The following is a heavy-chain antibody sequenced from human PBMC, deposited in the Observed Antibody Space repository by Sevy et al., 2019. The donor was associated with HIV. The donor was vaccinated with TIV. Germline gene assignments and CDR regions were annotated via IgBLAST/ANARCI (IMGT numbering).Heavy chain of an antibody. D-gene: IGHD3-22*01. CDR1: GFTFSSYS. CDR2: ISSSSTYI. J-gene: IGHJ4*02. Sequence: GGSLRLSCAASGFTFSSYSMHWVRQARGKGLEWVSSISSSSTYIYYADSVKGRFTISRDNAKNSLYLQMNSLRAEDTAVYYCARGPDYYDRSGYYYQWGQGTLVTVSS. CDR3: ARGPDYYDRSGYYYQ. V-gene: IGHV3-21*01.